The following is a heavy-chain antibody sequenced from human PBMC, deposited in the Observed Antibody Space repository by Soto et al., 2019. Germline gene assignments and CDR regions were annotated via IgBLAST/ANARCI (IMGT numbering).Heavy chain of an antibody. V-gene: IGHV3-73*01. CDR1: GFSFSGSA. CDR2: IRSRANNFAT. D-gene: IGHD3-3*01. Sequence: VGSMRLSCAASGFSFSGSAIHWVRQASGKGLEWVGRIRSRANNFATSSAASVKGRFTFSRDDSKNTAYLQMNTLKPEDTAVYYCAKDQPDYDFWSGPYGMDVWGQGTTVTVSS. CDR3: AKDQPDYDFWSGPYGMDV. J-gene: IGHJ6*02.